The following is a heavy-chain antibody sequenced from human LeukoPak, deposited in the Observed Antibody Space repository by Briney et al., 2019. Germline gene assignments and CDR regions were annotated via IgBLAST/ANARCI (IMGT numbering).Heavy chain of an antibody. D-gene: IGHD3-10*01. CDR2: IYPNNGAT. V-gene: IGHV1-2*02. CDR1: GYTFSGTGWY. Sequence: ASVKVSCKASGYTFSGTGWYLYWLRQAPGQGLECMGWIYPNNGATAYAQKFQGRVAMTRDTSITPAYMELSRLRPDDAAVYYCARDGPAQMVDFDYWGQGTLVTVSS. J-gene: IGHJ4*02. CDR3: ARDGPAQMVDFDY.